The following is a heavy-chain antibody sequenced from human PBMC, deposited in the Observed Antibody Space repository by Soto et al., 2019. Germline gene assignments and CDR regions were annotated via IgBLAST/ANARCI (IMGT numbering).Heavy chain of an antibody. J-gene: IGHJ4*02. V-gene: IGHV4-39*01. CDR1: GGSISSSSYY. D-gene: IGHD3-10*01. Sequence: ASETLSLTCTVSGGSISSSSYYWGWIRQPPGKGLEWIGSIYYSGNAYYNPSLKRRVTISVDTAKNQFSLKLSSVTAADTAVYYCARQYYFGSGSCYNRPFDFWGQGTLVTVSS. CDR3: ARQYYFGSGSCYNRPFDF. CDR2: IYYSGNA.